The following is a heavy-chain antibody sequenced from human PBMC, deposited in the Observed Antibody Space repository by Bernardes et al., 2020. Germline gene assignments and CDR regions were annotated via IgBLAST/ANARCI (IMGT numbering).Heavy chain of an antibody. V-gene: IGHV3-30*04. J-gene: IGHJ3*02. CDR2: ISYDGSNK. CDR3: ARDGLDAFDI. CDR1: GFTFSSYA. Sequence: GGSLRLSCAASGFTFSSYAMHWVRQAPGKGLEWVAVISYDGSNKYYADSVKGRFTISRDNSKNTLYLQMNSLRAEDTAVYYCARDGLDAFDIWGQGTMVTVSS.